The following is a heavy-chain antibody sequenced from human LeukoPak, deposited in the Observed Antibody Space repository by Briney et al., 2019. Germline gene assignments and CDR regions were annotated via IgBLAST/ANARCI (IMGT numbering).Heavy chain of an antibody. J-gene: IGHJ6*03. CDR2: MYYSGST. CDR1: GGSISDYF. D-gene: IGHD3-10*01. Sequence: PSEALSLTCTVSGGSISDYFWSWVRQPPGKGLEWIGYMYYSGSTNYNPSLKSRVTISVDTSKNQFSLKLSSVTAADTAVYYCARGTVDYYGSGSYNYYYYMDVWGKGTTVTVSS. CDR3: ARGTVDYYGSGSYNYYYYMDV. V-gene: IGHV4-59*12.